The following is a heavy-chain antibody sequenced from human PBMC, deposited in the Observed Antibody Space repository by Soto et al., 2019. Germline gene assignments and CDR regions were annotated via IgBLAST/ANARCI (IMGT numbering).Heavy chain of an antibody. CDR3: ARDGGRHSGGIDY. D-gene: IGHD1-26*01. J-gene: IGHJ4*02. V-gene: IGHV1-69*13. Sequence: GASVKVSCKASGYTFTSYGISWVRQAPGQGLEWMGEIIPFFGTANCAQKFQGRVTITADESTSTAYMELSSLRSEDTAVYYCARDGGRHSGGIDYWGQGTLVTVSS. CDR1: GYTFTSYG. CDR2: IIPFFGTA.